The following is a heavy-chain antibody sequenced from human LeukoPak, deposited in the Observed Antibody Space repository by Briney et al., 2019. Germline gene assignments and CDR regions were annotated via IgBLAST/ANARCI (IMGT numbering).Heavy chain of an antibody. J-gene: IGHJ3*02. CDR2: LYYSGNT. D-gene: IGHD3-22*01. CDR3: ARGPYSYDSSGAFDI. CDR1: GGSISSSRYY. Sequence: DPSETLSLTCTVSGGSISSSRYYGGWIRQPPGKGLEWIGSLYYSGNTYYNPSLKSRVTISVDTSKNQFSLKLSSVTAADTAVYFCARGPYSYDSSGAFDIWGQGTMVTVSS. V-gene: IGHV4-39*07.